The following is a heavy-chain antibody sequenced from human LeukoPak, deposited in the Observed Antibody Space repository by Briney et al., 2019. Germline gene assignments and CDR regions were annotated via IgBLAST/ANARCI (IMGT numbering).Heavy chain of an antibody. CDR3: ARGDIVASLFKYCSGGSCSVFDY. CDR1: GYTITGYY. CDR2: INPNSGGT. J-gene: IGHJ4*02. Sequence: ASVKVSCKASGYTITGYYMHWVRQAPGQGLESMGWINPNSGGTNYAQKFQGRVTMTRDTSISTAYMELSRLRSDDTAVYYCARGDIVASLFKYCSGGSCSVFDYWGQGTLLTVSS. D-gene: IGHD2-15*01. V-gene: IGHV1-2*02.